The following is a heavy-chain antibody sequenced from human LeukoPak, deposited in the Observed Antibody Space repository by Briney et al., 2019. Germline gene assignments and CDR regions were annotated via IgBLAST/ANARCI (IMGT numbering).Heavy chain of an antibody. Sequence: PSETLSLTCTVSGGSISSGGYYWSWIRQHPGKGLEWIGYIYYSGSTYYNPSLKSRVTISVDTSKNQFSLKLSSVTAADTAVYYCARGRVPAAISYFDYWGQGTLVTVSS. CDR3: ARGRVPAAISYFDY. CDR1: GGSISSGGYY. J-gene: IGHJ4*02. D-gene: IGHD2-2*01. V-gene: IGHV4-31*03. CDR2: IYYSGST.